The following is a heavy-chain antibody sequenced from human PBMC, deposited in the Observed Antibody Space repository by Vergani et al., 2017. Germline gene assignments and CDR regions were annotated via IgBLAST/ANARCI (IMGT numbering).Heavy chain of an antibody. CDR1: GFTFSNYA. J-gene: IGHJ2*01. CDR3: AKGGYCSSTSCYTNWYFNL. Sequence: EVQLLESGGGLVQPGGSLRLSCAASGFTFSNYAMSWVRQAPGEGLEWVSAISGSGGSTYYADSVKGRFTISRDNSKNTLFLQMNSLRAEDTAVYFCAKGGYCSSTSCYTNWYFNLWGRGTLVTVSS. D-gene: IGHD2-2*02. V-gene: IGHV3-23*01. CDR2: ISGSGGST.